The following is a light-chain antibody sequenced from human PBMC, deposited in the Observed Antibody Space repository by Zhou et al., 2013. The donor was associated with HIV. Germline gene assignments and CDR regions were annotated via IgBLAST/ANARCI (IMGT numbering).Light chain of an antibody. J-gene: IGKJ3*01. CDR1: QNIQTN. CDR2: GAS. CDR3: QHYGTSPLILT. V-gene: IGKV3-20*01. Sequence: EIVLTQSPATLSVSPGQGATLSCRANQNIQTNLAWFQQKPGQAPRLLIYGASSRATGIPDRFSGSGSGTDFTLTISRLEPEDFAVYYCQHYGTSPLILTFGPGTRVDVK.